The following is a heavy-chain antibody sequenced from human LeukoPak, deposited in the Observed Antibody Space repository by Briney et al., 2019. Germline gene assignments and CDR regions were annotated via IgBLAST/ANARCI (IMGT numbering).Heavy chain of an antibody. CDR3: ARDSTDYDFWSGYYTALVYFDY. Sequence: PGGSLRLSCAASGFTFSSYWMSWVRQAPGKGLEWVANIEQDGSEKYYVDSVKGRFTISRDNAKNSLYLQMNSLRAEDTAVYYCARDSTDYDFWSGYYTALVYFDYWGQGTLVTVSS. CDR1: GFTFSSYW. CDR2: IEQDGSEK. J-gene: IGHJ4*02. V-gene: IGHV3-7*01. D-gene: IGHD3-3*01.